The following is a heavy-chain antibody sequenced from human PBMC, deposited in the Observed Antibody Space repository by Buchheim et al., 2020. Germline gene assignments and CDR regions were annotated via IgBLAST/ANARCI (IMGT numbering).Heavy chain of an antibody. CDR2: IVWDDDT. CDR3: ARIKVDTAMVWDY. D-gene: IGHD5-18*01. J-gene: IGHJ4*02. Sequence: QFTLRESGPALVKPTQTLTLTCTFSGFSLSTSGMCVSWIRQPPGKALEWLARIVWDDDTYYSTSLKTRPTISKATSKNQVVLTMTNMDPVDTATYYCARIKVDTAMVWDYWGQGTL. V-gene: IGHV2-70*15. CDR1: GFSLSTSGMC.